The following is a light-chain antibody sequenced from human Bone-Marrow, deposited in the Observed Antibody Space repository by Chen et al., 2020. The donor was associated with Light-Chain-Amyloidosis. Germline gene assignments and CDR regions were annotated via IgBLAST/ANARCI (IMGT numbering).Light chain of an antibody. Sequence: QSALTQPRSVSGSPGQSVTISCTGTSSNVGGLNLVSWYQQHPGKAPKLIFYEVTKRPSGVSNRFSAFKSGNTASLTISGLQTEDEADYYCCSYAGDSTLLFGGGTKLTVL. CDR1: SSNVGGLNL. CDR3: CSYAGDSTLL. CDR2: EVT. V-gene: IGLV2-23*02. J-gene: IGLJ2*01.